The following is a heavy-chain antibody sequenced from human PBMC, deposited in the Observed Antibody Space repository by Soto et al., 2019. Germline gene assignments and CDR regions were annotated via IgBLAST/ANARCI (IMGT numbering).Heavy chain of an antibody. Sequence: SETLSLTCTVSGGSISNHYWSWVRQPPGKGLELIGYIYYSGSTNYNPSLRSRVTISVDTSKNQFSLKLSSVTAADTAVYYCARWVGHFDFWGPGTLVTVSS. CDR3: ARWVGHFDF. V-gene: IGHV4-59*08. CDR1: GGSISNHY. CDR2: IYYSGST. D-gene: IGHD1-26*01. J-gene: IGHJ4*02.